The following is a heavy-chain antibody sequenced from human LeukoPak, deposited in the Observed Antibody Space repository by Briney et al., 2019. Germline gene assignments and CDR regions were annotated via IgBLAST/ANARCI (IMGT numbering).Heavy chain of an antibody. CDR1: GGSIISSNYY. Sequence: SETLSLTCSVSGGSIISSNYYWGWIRQPPGKGLEWIGSIYLSGSGSSYYNPSLKSRVTISGDTSKNQFSLKLSSVTAADTAVYYCARHVLEWWELLRRSEYYFDYWGQGTLVTVSS. D-gene: IGHD1-26*01. CDR3: ARHVLEWWELLRRSEYYFDY. CDR2: IYLSGSGSS. J-gene: IGHJ4*02. V-gene: IGHV4-39*01.